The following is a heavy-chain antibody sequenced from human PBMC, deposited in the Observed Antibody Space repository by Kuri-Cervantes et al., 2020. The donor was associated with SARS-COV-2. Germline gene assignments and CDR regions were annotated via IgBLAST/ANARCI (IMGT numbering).Heavy chain of an antibody. J-gene: IGHJ5*02. CDR2: IYYSGST. Sequence: ESLKISCTVPGGSISSSSYYWGWIRQPPGKGLEWIGSIYYSGSTYYNPSLKSRVTISVDTSKNQFSLKLSSVTAADTAVYYCARRYIPNWFDPWGQGTLVTVSS. D-gene: IGHD1-14*01. CDR3: ARRYIPNWFDP. V-gene: IGHV4-39*01. CDR1: GGSISSSSYY.